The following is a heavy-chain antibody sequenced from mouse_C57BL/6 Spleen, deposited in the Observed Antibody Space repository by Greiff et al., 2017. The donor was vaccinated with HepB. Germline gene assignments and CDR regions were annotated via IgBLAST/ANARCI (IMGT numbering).Heavy chain of an antibody. V-gene: IGHV5-16*01. CDR1: GFTFSDYY. J-gene: IGHJ2*01. CDR3: ARENWDVGFDY. Sequence: EVKLMESEGGLVQPGSSMKLSCTASGFTFSDYYMAWVRQVPEKGLEWVANINYDGSSTYYLDSLKSRFIISRDNAKNILYLQMSSLKSEDTATYYCARENWDVGFDYWGQGTTLTVSS. CDR2: INYDGSST. D-gene: IGHD4-1*01.